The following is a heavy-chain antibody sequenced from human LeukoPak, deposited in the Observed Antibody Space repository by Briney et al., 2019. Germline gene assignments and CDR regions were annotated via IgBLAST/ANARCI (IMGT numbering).Heavy chain of an antibody. CDR2: INHSGST. Sequence: SETLSPTCAVYGGSFSGYYWSWIRQPPGKGLEWIGEINHSGSTNYNPSLKSRVTISADTSKNQFSLKLSSVTAADTAVYYCASVVDDYWGQGTLVTVSS. CDR3: ASVVDDY. D-gene: IGHD2-15*01. CDR1: GGSFSGYY. J-gene: IGHJ4*02. V-gene: IGHV4-34*01.